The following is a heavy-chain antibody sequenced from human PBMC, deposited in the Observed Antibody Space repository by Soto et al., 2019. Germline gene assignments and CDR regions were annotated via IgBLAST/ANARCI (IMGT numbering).Heavy chain of an antibody. Sequence: SETLSLTCTVSGGSISSYYWSWIRQPPGKGLEWIGYIYYSGSTNYNPSLKSRVTISVDTSKNQLSLKLSSVSSADTAVYYCARRYGYYLDYWGQGTLVTVSS. V-gene: IGHV4-59*08. CDR1: GGSISSYY. CDR2: IYYSGST. CDR3: ARRYGYYLDY. J-gene: IGHJ4*02. D-gene: IGHD4-17*01.